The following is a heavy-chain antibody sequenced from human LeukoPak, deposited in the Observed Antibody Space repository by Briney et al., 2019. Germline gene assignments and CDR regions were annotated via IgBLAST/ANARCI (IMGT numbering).Heavy chain of an antibody. CDR2: IYYSGST. V-gene: IGHV4-59*01. Sequence: SETLSLTCTVPGXSISSYYWSWFRKPPGKGLEWIGYIYYSGSTNYNPSLKSRVTISVDTSKNQFSLKLSSVTAADTAVYYCAREVAASFDYWGQGILVTVSS. CDR3: AREVAASFDY. D-gene: IGHD2-15*01. CDR1: GXSISSYY. J-gene: IGHJ4*02.